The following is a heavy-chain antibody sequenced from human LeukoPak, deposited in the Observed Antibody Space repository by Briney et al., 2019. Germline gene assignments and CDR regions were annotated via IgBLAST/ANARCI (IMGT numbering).Heavy chain of an antibody. D-gene: IGHD1-26*01. J-gene: IGHJ4*02. Sequence: GSLRLSSTASGFTFGDYTMSWVPPGPGQGRVGGGFIRSKGYGRTTEYAASVKGRFTISRDDYKSIAYQQMNSLKTEDTAVYYCIKSRGGSYSGSDHWGEGTLVTVSS. CDR1: GFTFGDYT. CDR2: IRSKGYGRTT. V-gene: IGHV3-49*04. CDR3: IKSRGGSYSGSDH.